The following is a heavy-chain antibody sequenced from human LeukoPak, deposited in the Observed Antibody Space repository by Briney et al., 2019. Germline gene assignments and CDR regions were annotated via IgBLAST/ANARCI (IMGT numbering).Heavy chain of an antibody. D-gene: IGHD1-26*01. Sequence: PGGSLRLSCAASGFTFSSYWMSWVRQAPGKGLEWVANIKQDGSEKYYVDSVKGRFTIFRDNAKNSLYLQMNSLRAEDTAVYYCARGGSYYMNWFDPWGQGTLVTVSS. J-gene: IGHJ5*02. CDR3: ARGGSYYMNWFDP. CDR2: IKQDGSEK. CDR1: GFTFSSYW. V-gene: IGHV3-7*01.